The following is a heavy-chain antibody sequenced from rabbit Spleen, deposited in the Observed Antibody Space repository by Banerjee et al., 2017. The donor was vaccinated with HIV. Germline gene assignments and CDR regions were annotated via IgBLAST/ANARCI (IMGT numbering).Heavy chain of an antibody. CDR1: GFDFSRGYD. D-gene: IGHD8-1*01. CDR3: ARDGYVGYVASGYYAL. J-gene: IGHJ4*01. Sequence: QQLVESGGGLVKPGASLTLTCKASGFDFSRGYDMCWVRQAPGKGLEWIGCIEGGSSGFSYFANWAKGRFTISKTSSSTVTLQMTSLTAADTATYFCARDGYVGYVASGYYALWGLGTLVTVS. V-gene: IGHV1S40*01. CDR2: IEGGSSGFS.